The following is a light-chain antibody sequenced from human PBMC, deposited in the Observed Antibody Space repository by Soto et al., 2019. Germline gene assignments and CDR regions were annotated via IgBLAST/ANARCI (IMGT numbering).Light chain of an antibody. Sequence: QSALTQPPSASGSPGQSVTISCTGTRSDVGAYNYVSWYLQYPGKAPKLLIYEVDKRPSGVPARFSGSKSGNTASLTVSGLQADDEADYYCTSYAGSNNLVFGGGTKVTVL. J-gene: IGLJ3*02. CDR3: TSYAGSNNLV. CDR2: EVD. CDR1: RSDVGAYNY. V-gene: IGLV2-8*01.